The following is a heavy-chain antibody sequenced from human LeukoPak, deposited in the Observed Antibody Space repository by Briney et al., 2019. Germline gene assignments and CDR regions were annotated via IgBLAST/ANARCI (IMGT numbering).Heavy chain of an antibody. V-gene: IGHV3-11*06. CDR1: GFTFSDYY. CDR2: ISSSSSYT. J-gene: IGHJ4*02. Sequence: KTGGSLRFSCAASGFTFSDYYMSWIRQAPGKGLEWVSYISSSSSYTNYADSVKGRFTISRDNAKNSLYLQMNSLRAEDTAVYYCARGSRRGYSYGYEVLDYWGQGTLVTVSS. D-gene: IGHD5-18*01. CDR3: ARGSRRGYSYGYEVLDY.